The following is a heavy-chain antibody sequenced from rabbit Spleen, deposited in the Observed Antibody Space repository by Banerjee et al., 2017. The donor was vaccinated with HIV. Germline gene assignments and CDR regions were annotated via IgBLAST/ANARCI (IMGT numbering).Heavy chain of an antibody. D-gene: IGHD8-1*01. J-gene: IGHJ6*01. CDR2: IYGGSTGAT. CDR1: GFYLSTYV. Sequence: QSLVESGGDLVKPGASLTLTCTASGFYLSTYVVSWVRQDPETGLEWIASIYGGSTGATYYANWAKGRFTISKTSSTTVTLQMPSLTAADTATYFCARDSGSSFSSYGMDLWGQGTLVTVS. CDR3: ARDSGSSFSSYGMDL. V-gene: IGHV1S40*01.